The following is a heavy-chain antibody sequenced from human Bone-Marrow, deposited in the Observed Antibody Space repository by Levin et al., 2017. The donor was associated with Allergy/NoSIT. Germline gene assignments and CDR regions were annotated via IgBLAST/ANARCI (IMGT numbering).Heavy chain of an antibody. V-gene: IGHV4-30-4*01. CDR1: GGSISNGDSY. D-gene: IGHD5-12*01. CDR3: ARYSGYPAGITGYFDL. Sequence: SETLSLTCTVSGGSISNGDSYWGYLRQPPGTGLEWIGFIYHSGTSYYNPSLAGRLTISVDMSKKQFSLKLTSVTAADTAVYYCARYSGYPAGITGYFDLWGRGTVVTVSS. J-gene: IGHJ2*01. CDR2: IYHSGTS.